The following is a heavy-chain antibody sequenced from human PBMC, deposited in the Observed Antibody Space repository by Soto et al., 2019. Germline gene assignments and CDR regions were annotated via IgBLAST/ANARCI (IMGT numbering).Heavy chain of an antibody. CDR1: GFTFSSYA. J-gene: IGHJ5*02. CDR3: AKRYYSAPRLFDH. Sequence: GGSLRLSCAASGFTFSSYAMSWVRQAPGKGLEWVSAISGSSAYYADSVEGRFAISRDNSKNTLYLQMSSLRAEDTAVYYCAKRYYSAPRLFDHWGQGTLVTVSS. CDR2: ISGSSA. D-gene: IGHD3-10*01. V-gene: IGHV3-23*01.